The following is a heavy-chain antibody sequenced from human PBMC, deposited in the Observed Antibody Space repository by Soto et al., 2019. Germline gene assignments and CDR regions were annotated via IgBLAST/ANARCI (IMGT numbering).Heavy chain of an antibody. Sequence: EVHLLESGGALVQPGGSLTLSCAASGFSFSDYARSWVRQAPGKGLEWVSSISRTGDSAYYADSVKGRFAISRDRSKNRLSLKMNSLRVEDTAVYYCAKGPDGSGYYHNWFDSWGQGTLITVSS. V-gene: IGHV3-23*01. J-gene: IGHJ5*01. D-gene: IGHD3-22*01. CDR3: AKGPDGSGYYHNWFDS. CDR1: GFSFSDYA. CDR2: ISRTGDSA.